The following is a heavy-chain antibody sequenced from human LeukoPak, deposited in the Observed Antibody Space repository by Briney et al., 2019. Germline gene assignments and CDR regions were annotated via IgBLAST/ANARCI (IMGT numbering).Heavy chain of an antibody. Sequence: GGSLRLSCAASGFTVSSNYMSWVRQAPGKGLEWVSVIYSGGSTYYADSVKGRFTISRDNSKNTLYLQVNSLRAEDTAVYYCAREIPRRAFDIWGQGTMVTVSS. CDR3: AREIPRRAFDI. J-gene: IGHJ3*02. CDR2: IYSGGST. V-gene: IGHV3-53*01. CDR1: GFTVSSNY. D-gene: IGHD2-21*01.